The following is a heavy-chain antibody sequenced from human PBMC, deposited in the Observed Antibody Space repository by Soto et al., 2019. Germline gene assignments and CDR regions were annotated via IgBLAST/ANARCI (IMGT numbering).Heavy chain of an antibody. V-gene: IGHV3-21*01. D-gene: IGHD2-2*02. CDR2: ISSSSSYI. J-gene: IGHJ6*02. Sequence: PGGSLRLSCAASGSTFSSYSMNWVRQAPGKGLEWVSSISSSSSYIYYADSGKGRFTISRDKAKNSLYLQMNRLRAEDTAVYYCARDRCSSTSCYTGYYGMDVWGQGTTVTVSS. CDR3: ARDRCSSTSCYTGYYGMDV. CDR1: GSTFSSYS.